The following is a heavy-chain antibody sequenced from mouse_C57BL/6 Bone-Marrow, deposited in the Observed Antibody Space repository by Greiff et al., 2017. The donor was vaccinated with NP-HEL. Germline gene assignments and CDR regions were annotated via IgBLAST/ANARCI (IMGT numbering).Heavy chain of an antibody. V-gene: IGHV5-9-1*02. CDR1: GFTFSSYA. Sequence: EVQLVESGEGLVKPGGSLKLSCAASGFTFSSYAMSWVRQTPEKRLEWVAYISSGGDYIYYADTVKGRFTISRDNARNTLYLQMSSLKSEDTAMYYCTRATTVVWWYFDVWGTGTTVTVSS. CDR2: ISSGGDYI. J-gene: IGHJ1*03. D-gene: IGHD1-1*01. CDR3: TRATTVVWWYFDV.